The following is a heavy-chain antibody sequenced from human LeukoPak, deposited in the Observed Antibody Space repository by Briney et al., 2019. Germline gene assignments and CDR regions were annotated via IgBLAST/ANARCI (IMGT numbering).Heavy chain of an antibody. CDR3: ARDRSAYSSGWYWFDP. CDR2: IYHSGST. D-gene: IGHD6-19*01. J-gene: IGHJ5*02. Sequence: PSETLSLTCAVSGGSISSGGYSWSWIRQPPGKGLEWIEYIYHSGSTYYNPSLKSRVTISVDRSKNQFSLKLSSVTAADTAVYYCARDRSAYSSGWYWFDPWGQGTLVTVSS. V-gene: IGHV4-30-2*01. CDR1: GGSISSGGYS.